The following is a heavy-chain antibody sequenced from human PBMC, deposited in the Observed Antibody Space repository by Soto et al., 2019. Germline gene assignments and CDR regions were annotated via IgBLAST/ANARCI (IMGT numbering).Heavy chain of an antibody. Sequence: QVQLRESGPGLVKPSQTLSLTCTVSGGSINSGGYYWNWIRQHPGKGLEWIGYMYYSGSTYYNPFLRGRVIISADTSENHFSLKLSSVTAADTAVYFCGRGYRQSGYSSSWVFDYWGQGTLVNVSS. D-gene: IGHD6-13*01. V-gene: IGHV4-31*03. J-gene: IGHJ4*02. CDR2: MYYSGST. CDR1: GGSINSGGYY. CDR3: GRGYRQSGYSSSWVFDY.